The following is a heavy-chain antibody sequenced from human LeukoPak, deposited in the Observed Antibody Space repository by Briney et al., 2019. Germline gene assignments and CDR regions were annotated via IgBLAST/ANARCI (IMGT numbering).Heavy chain of an antibody. CDR1: GYSISSGYY. J-gene: IGHJ4*02. CDR2: IYHSGST. Sequence: SETLSLTCTVSGYSISSGYYWGWIRQPPGKGLEWIGSIYHSGSTYYNPSLKSRVTISVDTSKNQFSLKLSSVTAADTAVYYCARRSLRGVMAYWGQGTLVTVSS. CDR3: ARRSLRGVMAY. D-gene: IGHD3-10*01. V-gene: IGHV4-38-2*02.